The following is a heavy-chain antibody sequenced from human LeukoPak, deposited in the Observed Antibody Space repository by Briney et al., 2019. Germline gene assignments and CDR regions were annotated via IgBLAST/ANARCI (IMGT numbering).Heavy chain of an antibody. CDR3: ARGRQYVLRFLEWSMAGAFDI. CDR2: MNPNSGNT. CDR1: GYTFTSYD. D-gene: IGHD3-3*01. V-gene: IGHV1-8*01. J-gene: IGHJ3*02. Sequence: GASVMVSCKASGYTFTSYDINWVRQATGQGLEWMGWMNPNSGNTGYAQKFQGRVTMTRNTSISTAYMELSSLRSEDTAVYYCARGRQYVLRFLEWSMAGAFDIWGQGTMVTVPS.